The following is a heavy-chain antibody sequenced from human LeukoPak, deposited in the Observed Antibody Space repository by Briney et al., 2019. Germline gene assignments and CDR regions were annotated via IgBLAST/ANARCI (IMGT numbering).Heavy chain of an antibody. CDR1: GFTFSSYG. CDR3: ARADYYDSSGYYIGYYYYYMDV. CDR2: IWYDGSNK. V-gene: IGHV3-33*01. Sequence: EPGGSLRLSCAASGFTFSSYGMHWVRQAPGKGLEWVVVIWYDGSNKYYADSVKGRFTISRDNSKNTLYLQMNSLRAEDTAVYYCARADYYDSSGYYIGYYYYYMDVWGKGTTVTVSS. D-gene: IGHD3-22*01. J-gene: IGHJ6*03.